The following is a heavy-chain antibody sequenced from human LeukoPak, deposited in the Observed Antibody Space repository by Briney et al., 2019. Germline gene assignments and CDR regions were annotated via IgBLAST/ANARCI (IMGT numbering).Heavy chain of an antibody. CDR1: GGSISSGGYY. CDR2: IYYSGST. J-gene: IGHJ6*02. CDR3: ARAEWFPPRDYYYGMDV. V-gene: IGHV4-31*03. D-gene: IGHD3-3*01. Sequence: KTSQTLSLTCTVSGGSISSGGYYWSWIRQHPGKGLEWIGYIYYSGSTYYNPSLKSRVTISVDTSKNQFSLKLSSVTAADTAVYYCARAEWFPPRDYYYGMDVWGQGTTVTVSS.